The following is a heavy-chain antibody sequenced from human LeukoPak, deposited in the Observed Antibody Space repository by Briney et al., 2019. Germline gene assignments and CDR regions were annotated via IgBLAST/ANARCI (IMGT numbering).Heavy chain of an antibody. CDR3: ARDLRAYSGYDPYYFDY. Sequence: AASVKVSCKASGYTFTGYYMHWVRQAPGQGLEWMGWINPNSGGTNYAQKFQGWVTMTRDTSISTAYMELSRLRSDDTAVYYCARDLRAYSGYDPYYFDYWGQGTLVTVSS. V-gene: IGHV1-2*04. D-gene: IGHD5-12*01. CDR1: GYTFTGYY. J-gene: IGHJ4*02. CDR2: INPNSGGT.